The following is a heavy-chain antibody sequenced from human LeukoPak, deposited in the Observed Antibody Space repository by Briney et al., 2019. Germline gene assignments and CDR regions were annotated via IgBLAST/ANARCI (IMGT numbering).Heavy chain of an antibody. CDR1: GFTFSSYW. CDR3: ARALLSSWYYYYYMDV. J-gene: IGHJ6*03. V-gene: IGHV3-7*01. Sequence: TGGSLRLSCAASGFTFSSYWMSWVRQAPGKGLEWVANIKQDGSEKYYVGSVKGRFTISRDNAKNSLYLQMNSLRAEDTALYYCARALLSSWYYYYYMDVWGKGTTVNVSS. CDR2: IKQDGSEK. D-gene: IGHD6-13*01.